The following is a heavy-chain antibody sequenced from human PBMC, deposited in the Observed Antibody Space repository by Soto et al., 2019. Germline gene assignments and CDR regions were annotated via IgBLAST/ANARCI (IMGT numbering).Heavy chain of an antibody. J-gene: IGHJ4*02. CDR2: ISGYNGNT. Sequence: QIQLVQSGAEVKKPGASVKVSCRASGYSFANNGITWVRQAPGQGLEWMGWISGYNGNTKYAQSVQDRVTMTTDTSTSTAYMELSRLRSDDTAVYYCAKSHGAGRADFWGQGTRVTVSS. CDR1: GYSFANNG. V-gene: IGHV1-18*01. D-gene: IGHD3-10*01. CDR3: AKSHGAGRADF.